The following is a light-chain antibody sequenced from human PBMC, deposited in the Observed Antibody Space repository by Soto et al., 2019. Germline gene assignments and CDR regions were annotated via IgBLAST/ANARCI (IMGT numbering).Light chain of an antibody. CDR2: SNN. Sequence: QSVLTQPPSASGTPGQRVTISCSGSSSNIGSNTVNWYQQLPGTAPKLLIYSNNQRPSWVPDRFSGSKSGTSASLAISGLQSEDEADYYCAGWDDSLNGYVFGTGTRSPS. J-gene: IGLJ1*01. V-gene: IGLV1-44*01. CDR3: AGWDDSLNGYV. CDR1: SSNIGSNT.